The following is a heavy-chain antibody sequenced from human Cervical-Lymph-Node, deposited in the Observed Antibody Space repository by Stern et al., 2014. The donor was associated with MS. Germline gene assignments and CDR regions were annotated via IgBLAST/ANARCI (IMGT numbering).Heavy chain of an antibody. J-gene: IGHJ6*02. V-gene: IGHV1-8*01. CDR1: GYTFTNYN. CDR3: ARVRFYGSGIYYALGDGMDV. CDR2: MNPNSGNK. D-gene: IGHD3-10*01. Sequence: QVQLVQSGAEVKKPGASVKVSCKASGYTFTNYNIDWVRQATGQGLEGMGWMNPNSGNKGYAQRFQGRVTMTRDTSPSTAYMELSSLKAEDTAVYYCARVRFYGSGIYYALGDGMDVWGQGTTVTVSS.